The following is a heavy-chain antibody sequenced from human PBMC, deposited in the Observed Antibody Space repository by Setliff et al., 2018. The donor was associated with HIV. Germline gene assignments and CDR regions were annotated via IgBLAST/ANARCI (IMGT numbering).Heavy chain of an antibody. J-gene: IGHJ4*02. CDR1: GGTFISYA. CDR3: ARGWMATLNGPIGY. V-gene: IGHV1-69*10. CDR2: FTPILGIP. D-gene: IGHD5-12*01. Sequence: ASVKVSCKASGGTFISYAFTWVRQAPGQGLEWMGGFTPILGIPTYAQKFQGRVTITADTSTSTAYMELSSLRSEDTAVYYCARGWMATLNGPIGYWGRGTLVTVSS.